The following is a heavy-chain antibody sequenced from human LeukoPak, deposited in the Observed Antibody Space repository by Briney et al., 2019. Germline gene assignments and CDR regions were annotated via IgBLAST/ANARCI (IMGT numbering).Heavy chain of an antibody. V-gene: IGHV3-74*01. CDR1: GFTFSSYW. CDR3: ARSALDY. J-gene: IGHJ4*02. D-gene: IGHD3-3*02. Sequence: GGSLRLSCAASGFTFSSYWVPWVRQAPGKGLVWVSLINSDGSTTSYADSVKGRFTISRDNAKNTLYLQMNSLRVEDTAVYYCARSALDYWGQGTLVTVSS. CDR2: INSDGSTT.